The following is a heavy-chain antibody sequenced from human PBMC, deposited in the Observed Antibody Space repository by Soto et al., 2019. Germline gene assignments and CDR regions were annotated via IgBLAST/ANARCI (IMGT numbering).Heavy chain of an antibody. J-gene: IGHJ6*03. CDR3: AKHSYSMVRGVTDYYMDV. CDR1: GFTFSSYW. D-gene: IGHD3-10*01. Sequence: GGSLRLSCAASGFTFSSYWMHWVRQAPGKGLVWVSGINGGGGSTNYADSVKGRFTISRDNSKNTLYLQMNSLRAEDTAVYYCAKHSYSMVRGVTDYYMDVWGKGATVTVSS. V-gene: IGHV3-74*01. CDR2: INGGGGST.